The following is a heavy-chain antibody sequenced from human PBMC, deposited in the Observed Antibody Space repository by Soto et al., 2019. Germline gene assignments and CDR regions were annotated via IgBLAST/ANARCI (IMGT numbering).Heavy chain of an antibody. CDR3: ARGDCVVGTCYSLAGSFFYYMDV. CDR1: GFTFSNYW. CDR2: INSDGSVS. V-gene: IGHV3-74*02. D-gene: IGHD2-15*01. J-gene: IGHJ6*03. Sequence: EVQLVESGGGLVQPGGSLRLSCAASGFTFSNYWMYWVRQAPGKGLEWVSRINSDGSVSSHADSVRGRLTISRDNVKNTLYLHMDSLRAEDTAVYFCARGDCVVGTCYSLAGSFFYYMDVWGKGNTVTVFS.